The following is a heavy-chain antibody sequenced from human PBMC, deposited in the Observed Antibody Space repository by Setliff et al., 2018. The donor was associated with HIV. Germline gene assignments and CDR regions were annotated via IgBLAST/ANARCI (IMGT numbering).Heavy chain of an antibody. D-gene: IGHD2-8*01. CDR1: GFTFNNYA. Sequence: GGSLRLSCAASGFTFNNYAMSWVRQAPGKRLEWVSTISNSGDSTFHVDSVKGRFTISRDNSKNTVYLEMNSLRAGDTAVYYCAKGQLPYCTNGVCYAIDYWGQGTLVTVSS. J-gene: IGHJ4*02. CDR2: ISNSGDST. CDR3: AKGQLPYCTNGVCYAIDY. V-gene: IGHV3-23*01.